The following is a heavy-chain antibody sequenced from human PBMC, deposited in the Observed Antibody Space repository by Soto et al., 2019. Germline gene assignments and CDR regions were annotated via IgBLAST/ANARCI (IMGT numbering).Heavy chain of an antibody. J-gene: IGHJ4*02. CDR3: ARQHGVPTEYYFDY. V-gene: IGHV4-59*08. Sequence: QVQLQESGPGLVKPSETLSLTCTVSGGSISNYYWSWIRQPPGERLQWIGYISDTGTTNYNPSLKSRLTISRDTSRNQFSLRLSTVTAADTALYYCARQHGVPTEYYFDYWGRGTLVTVSS. CDR1: GGSISNYY. D-gene: IGHD3-16*01. CDR2: ISDTGTT.